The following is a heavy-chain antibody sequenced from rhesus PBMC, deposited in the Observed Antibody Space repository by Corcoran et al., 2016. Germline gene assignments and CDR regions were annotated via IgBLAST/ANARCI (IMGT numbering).Heavy chain of an antibody. CDR3: ARSAAGMDV. D-gene: IGHD6-25*01. CDR1: GGSISGYY. V-gene: IGHV4-80*01. CDR2: INANKGTT. Sequence: QVQLQESGPGLVKPSETLSLTCAVSGGSISGYYWTWIRQPPGKGLEWIGEINANKGTTNYNPSLRSRVTISKDASKNQLSLKLSSVTAADTAVYYCARSAAGMDVWGRGVLVTVSS. J-gene: IGHJ5-2*02.